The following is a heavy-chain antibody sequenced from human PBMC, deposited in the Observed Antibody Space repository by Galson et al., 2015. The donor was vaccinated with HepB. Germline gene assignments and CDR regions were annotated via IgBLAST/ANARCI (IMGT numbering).Heavy chain of an antibody. D-gene: IGHD2-15*01. V-gene: IGHV1-46*04. CDR2: INPSDGST. J-gene: IGHJ4*02. CDR3: AREGRGVVVAATRYYFDY. CDR1: GYTFTSYY. Sequence: SVKVSCKASGYTFTSYYLHWVRQAPGQGLEWMGIINPSDGSTNYAQKLQGRVTMTRDTSTSTVYMELSSLKSEDTAVYYCAREGRGVVVAATRYYFDYWGQGTLVTVSS.